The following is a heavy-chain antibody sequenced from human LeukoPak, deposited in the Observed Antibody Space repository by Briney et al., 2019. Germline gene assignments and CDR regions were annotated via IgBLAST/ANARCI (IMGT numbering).Heavy chain of an antibody. J-gene: IGHJ4*02. V-gene: IGHV1-8*02. D-gene: IGHD6-13*01. CDR2: MNPNSGNT. CDR1: GGTFSSYA. Sequence: ASVKVSCKASGGTFSSYAISWVRQATGQGLEWMGWMNPNSGNTGYAQKFQGRVTMTRNTSISTAYMELSSLRSEDTAVYYCARDVQQLYDYWGQGTLVTVSS. CDR3: ARDVQQLYDY.